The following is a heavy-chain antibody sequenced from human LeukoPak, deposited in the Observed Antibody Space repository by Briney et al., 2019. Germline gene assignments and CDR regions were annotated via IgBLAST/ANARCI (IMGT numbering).Heavy chain of an antibody. V-gene: IGHV5-51*01. J-gene: IGHJ4*02. Sequence: GESLKISCKGSGFSFTSYWIGWGRQMPGKGLEWMGIIYPGYSDTRYSPSFQGQVTISADKSISTAYLQWSSLKASATAMYYCARRGRSVNPYYFDYWGQGTLVTVSS. CDR2: IYPGYSDT. CDR3: ARRGRSVNPYYFDY. D-gene: IGHD4-23*01. CDR1: GFSFTSYW.